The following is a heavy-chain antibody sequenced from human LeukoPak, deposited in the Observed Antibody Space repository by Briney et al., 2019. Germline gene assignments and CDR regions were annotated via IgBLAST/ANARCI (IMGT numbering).Heavy chain of an antibody. CDR2: MNPNSGNT. J-gene: IGHJ6*02. Sequence: ASVKVSCKASGYTFTSYDINWVRQATGQGLEWMGWMNPNSGNTGYAQKFQGRATMTRNTSISTAYMELSSLRSEDTAVYYCARQGIVVVPAVYGMDVWGQGTTVTVSS. D-gene: IGHD2-2*01. CDR3: ARQGIVVVPAVYGMDV. V-gene: IGHV1-8*01. CDR1: GYTFTSYD.